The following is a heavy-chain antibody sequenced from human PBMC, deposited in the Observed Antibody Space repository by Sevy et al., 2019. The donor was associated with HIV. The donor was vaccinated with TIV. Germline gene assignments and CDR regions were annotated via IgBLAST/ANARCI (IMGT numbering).Heavy chain of an antibody. D-gene: IGHD2-2*01. V-gene: IGHV3-72*01. Sequence: GGSLRLSCAASGFSLGDLYMDWVRQAPGKGLEWVGRIRNKAKSYTTEYVESVKGRFSISRDDSQNSLYLQLNSLKTEDTAVYYCAVVAADKGYFNIWGRGTLVTVSS. CDR2: IRNKAKSYTT. J-gene: IGHJ2*01. CDR3: AVVAADKGYFNI. CDR1: GFSLGDLY.